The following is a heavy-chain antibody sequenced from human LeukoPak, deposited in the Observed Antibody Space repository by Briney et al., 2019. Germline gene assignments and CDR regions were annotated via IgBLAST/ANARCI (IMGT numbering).Heavy chain of an antibody. J-gene: IGHJ5*02. D-gene: IGHD3-10*01. CDR3: ARDLRQGPSGDP. Sequence: GGSLRLSCAASGFTFNNYGMHWVRQAPGKGLEWVAVISYDGRNKHYPDSVKGRFTIARDISTDTLWLQMDSLRTEDTAVYYCARDLRQGPSGDPWGQGTLVTVS. CDR1: GFTFNNYG. CDR2: ISYDGRNK. V-gene: IGHV3-30*03.